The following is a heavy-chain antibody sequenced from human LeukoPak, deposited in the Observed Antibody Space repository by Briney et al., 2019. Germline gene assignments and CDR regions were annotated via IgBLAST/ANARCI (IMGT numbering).Heavy chain of an antibody. CDR3: AKGQVAGPTNNRFDY. CDR2: ISGSGGST. CDR1: GFTFSSYA. Sequence: GGSLRLSCAASGFTFSSYAMSWVRQAPEKGLEWVSVISGSGGSTYYADSVKGRFTISRDNSKNALYLQMNSLRAEDTAVYYCAKGQVAGPTNNRFDYWGQGTLVTVSS. J-gene: IGHJ4*02. V-gene: IGHV3-23*01. D-gene: IGHD6-19*01.